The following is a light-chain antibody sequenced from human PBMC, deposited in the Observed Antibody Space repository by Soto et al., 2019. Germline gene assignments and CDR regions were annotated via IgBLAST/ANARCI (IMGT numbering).Light chain of an antibody. CDR3: HQYYSIPRT. J-gene: IGKJ1*01. Sequence: DIVMTQSPDSLAVSLGERATINCKSSQSVLHSPTNNNYLAWYQKKPGQPPKLLIYWASTRESGVPDRFSGSGSGTDFTLTITGLQAEDAAVYYCHQYYSIPRTFGQGTKVEIK. CDR2: WAS. CDR1: QSVLHSPTNNNY. V-gene: IGKV4-1*01.